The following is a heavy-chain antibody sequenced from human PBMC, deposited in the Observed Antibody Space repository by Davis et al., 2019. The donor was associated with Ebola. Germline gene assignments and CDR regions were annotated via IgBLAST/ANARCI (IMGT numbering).Heavy chain of an antibody. J-gene: IGHJ6*02. Sequence: PGGSLRLSCTASGFTFSSYAMHWVRQAPGKGLEWVAVISYDGSNKYYADSVKGRFTISRDNSKNTLYLQMNSLRAEDTAVYYCARLGVSYGGYFYFAMDVWGQGTTVTVSS. V-gene: IGHV3-30-3*01. CDR1: GFTFSSYA. D-gene: IGHD5-18*01. CDR2: ISYDGSNK. CDR3: ARLGVSYGGYFYFAMDV.